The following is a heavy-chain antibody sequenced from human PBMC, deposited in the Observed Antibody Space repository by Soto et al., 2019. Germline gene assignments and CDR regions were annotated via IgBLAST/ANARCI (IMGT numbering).Heavy chain of an antibody. Sequence: QVQLQESDPGLVKPSQTLSLTCTVSGGSISSGGYYWSWIRQHPGKVLEWLGYIDYSGITYYNPSLKSRVTISIDTSKNQFSLKLSSVTAADTAVYYCARARLRYCSGGSCSRRWFAPWGQGTLVTVSS. CDR3: ARARLRYCSGGSCSRRWFAP. V-gene: IGHV4-31*03. CDR2: IDYSGIT. CDR1: GGSISSGGYY. J-gene: IGHJ5*02. D-gene: IGHD2-15*01.